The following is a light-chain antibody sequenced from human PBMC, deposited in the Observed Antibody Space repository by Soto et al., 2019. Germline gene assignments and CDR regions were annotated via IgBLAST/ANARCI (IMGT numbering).Light chain of an antibody. J-gene: IGLJ2*01. CDR2: KDS. V-gene: IGLV3-25*03. CDR3: QSADSSGTYVV. Sequence: SYELTQPPSVSVSPGQTARITCSGDALPKQYAYWYQQKPGQAPVLVIYKDSERPSGIPERFSGSSSGTTVTLTISGVQAEDEADYYCQSADSSGTYVVFGGGTKATVL. CDR1: ALPKQY.